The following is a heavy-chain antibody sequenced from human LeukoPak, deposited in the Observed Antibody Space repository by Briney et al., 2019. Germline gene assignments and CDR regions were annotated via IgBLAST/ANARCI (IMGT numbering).Heavy chain of an antibody. CDR3: ASSPPYCSGGSCYSTFFDY. CDR2: INPNSGGT. CDR1: GYTFTGYY. D-gene: IGHD2-15*01. Sequence: ASVKVSCKASGYTFTGYYMHCVRQAPGQGLEWMGWINPNSGGTNYAQKFQGRVTMTRDTSISTAYMELSRLRSDDTAVYYCASSPPYCSGGSCYSTFFDYWGQGTLVTVSS. V-gene: IGHV1-2*02. J-gene: IGHJ4*02.